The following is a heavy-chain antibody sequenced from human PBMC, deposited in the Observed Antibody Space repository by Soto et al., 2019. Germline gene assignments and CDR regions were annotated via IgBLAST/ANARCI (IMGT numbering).Heavy chain of an antibody. J-gene: IGHJ4*02. CDR2: IYYSGST. Sequence: QVQLQESGPGLVKPSQTLSLTCTVSGGSISSGDYYWSWIRQPPGKGLEWIGYIYYSGSTYYNPSLKSRLTRSVHTSRDQSALTLSPVTAADTAVYYCASGRGDVGGGCLDYWGQGTLVTVSS. CDR1: GGSISSGDYY. V-gene: IGHV4-30-4*01. D-gene: IGHD3-16*01. CDR3: ASGRGDVGGGCLDY.